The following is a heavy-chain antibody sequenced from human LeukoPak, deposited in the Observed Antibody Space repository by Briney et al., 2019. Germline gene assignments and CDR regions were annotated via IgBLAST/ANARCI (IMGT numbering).Heavy chain of an antibody. V-gene: IGHV4-34*01. CDR2: INHSGST. J-gene: IGHJ5*02. CDR1: GGSFSGYY. D-gene: IGHD6-6*01. Sequence: SETLSLTCAVYGGSFSGYYWSWIRQPPGKGLEWIGEINHSGSTNYNPSLKSRVTISVDTSKNQFSLKLSSVTAADTAVYYCASRIGARPDLWFDPWGQGTLVTVSS. CDR3: ASRIGARPDLWFDP.